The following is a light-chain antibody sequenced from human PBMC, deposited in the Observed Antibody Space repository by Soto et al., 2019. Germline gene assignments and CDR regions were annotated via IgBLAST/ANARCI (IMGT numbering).Light chain of an antibody. J-gene: IGKJ3*01. CDR1: QSVSSSY. V-gene: IGKV3-20*01. CDR2: GAS. CDR3: QQYGSSIFT. Sequence: EIVLTQSPGTLSLSPGERATLSCRASQSVSSSYLAWYQQKPGQAPRLLIYGASSRATGIPDRFSGSGSGTDFTLTISRLEPEAFAVYYCQQYGSSIFTFGPGTKVYIK.